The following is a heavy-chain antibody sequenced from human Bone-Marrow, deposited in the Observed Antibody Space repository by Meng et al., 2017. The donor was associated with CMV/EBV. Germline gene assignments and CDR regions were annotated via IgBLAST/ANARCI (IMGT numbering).Heavy chain of an antibody. CDR1: GYIFTGYY. D-gene: IGHD3-22*01. CDR2: INPNSGGT. V-gene: IGHV1-2*02. J-gene: IGHJ4*02. CDR3: ARGDYDSSGHIDY. Sequence: ASVKVSCKTSGYIFTGYYIHWMRQAPGQGLEWMGWINPNSGGTNYAQKFQGRVTMTRDTSTSTAYMELRSLRSDDTAVYYCARGDYDSSGHIDYWGQGTLVTVSS.